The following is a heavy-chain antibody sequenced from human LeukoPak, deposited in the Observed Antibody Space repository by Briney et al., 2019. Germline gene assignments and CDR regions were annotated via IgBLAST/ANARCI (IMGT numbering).Heavy chain of an antibody. D-gene: IGHD6-13*01. CDR2: ISSSSSYI. CDR1: GFTFSSYS. CDR3: ARDATSSSWYGLYYFDY. J-gene: IGHJ4*02. V-gene: IGHV3-21*01. Sequence: PGGSLRLSCAASGFTFSSYSMNWVRQAPGKGLEWVSSISSSSSYIYYADSVKGRFTISRDNAKNSLYLQMNSLRAEDTAVCYCARDATSSSWYGLYYFDYWGQGTLVTVSS.